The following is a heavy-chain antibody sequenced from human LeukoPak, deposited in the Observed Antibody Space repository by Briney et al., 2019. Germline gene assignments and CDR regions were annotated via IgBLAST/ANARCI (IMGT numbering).Heavy chain of an antibody. CDR1: GFTSTNYA. Sequence: GGSLRLSCAASGFTSTNYAMNWVRQAPGKGLEWVSVLNGSSGSTDYADSVKGRFTISRDNSKNTVFLQMNSLRAEDTAIYYCAKGAYDYIEIGYFDSWGQGTLVTVSS. CDR2: LNGSSGST. J-gene: IGHJ4*02. D-gene: IGHD5-12*01. CDR3: AKGAYDYIEIGYFDS. V-gene: IGHV3-23*01.